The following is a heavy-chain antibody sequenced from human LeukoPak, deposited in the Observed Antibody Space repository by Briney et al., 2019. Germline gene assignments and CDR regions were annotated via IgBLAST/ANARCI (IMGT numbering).Heavy chain of an antibody. CDR2: ISYTGST. CDR1: GGSVSSYS. D-gene: IGHD2-2*03. Sequence: SETLSLTRAVSGGSVSSYSWSWIRQPPGKGLEWIGYISYTGSTNYSPSLKSRVTISVDTSKNQFSLKLSSVTAADTAVYYCARAVGYCSTTTCSYYYYMDVWGKGTTVTVSS. J-gene: IGHJ6*03. V-gene: IGHV4-59*02. CDR3: ARAVGYCSTTTCSYYYYMDV.